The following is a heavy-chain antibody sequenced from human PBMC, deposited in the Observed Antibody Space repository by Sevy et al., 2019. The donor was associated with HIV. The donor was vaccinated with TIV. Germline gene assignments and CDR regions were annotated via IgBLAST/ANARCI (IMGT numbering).Heavy chain of an antibody. CDR3: ATTVSCGGDCYFFDP. Sequence: ASVKVSCKASGDIFRNFVITWVRQAPGQGLEWMGGSITISGTANNAQKYNGRVAITADEANSTVYLELRSLRSEDTAVYYCATTVSCGGDCYFFDPWGQGTLVTVSS. D-gene: IGHD2-21*02. J-gene: IGHJ5*02. CDR2: SITISGTA. V-gene: IGHV1-69*13. CDR1: GDIFRNFV.